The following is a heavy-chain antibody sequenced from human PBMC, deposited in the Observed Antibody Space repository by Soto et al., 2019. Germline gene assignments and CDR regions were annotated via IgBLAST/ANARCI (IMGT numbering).Heavy chain of an antibody. CDR3: ATWHYYDSSGYYYGY. D-gene: IGHD3-22*01. Sequence: ASVKVSCKVSGYTLTELSMHWVRQAPGKGLEWMGGFDPEDGETIYAQKFQGRVTMAEDTSTDTAYMELSSLRSEDTAVYYCATWHYYDSSGYYYGYWGQGTLVTVSS. CDR1: GYTLTELS. V-gene: IGHV1-24*01. J-gene: IGHJ4*02. CDR2: FDPEDGET.